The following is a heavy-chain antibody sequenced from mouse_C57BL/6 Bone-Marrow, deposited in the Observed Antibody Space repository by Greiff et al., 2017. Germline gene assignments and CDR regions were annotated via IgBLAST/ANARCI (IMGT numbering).Heavy chain of an antibody. Sequence: VKLQESGPELVKPGASVKISCKASGYAFSSSWMNWVKQRPGKGLEWIGRIYPGDGDTNYNGKFKGKATLTADNSSSTAYMQLSSLTSEDSAVYFCARGQPYYYGSSYVDYWGQGTTLTVAS. CDR1: GYAFSSSW. CDR3: ARGQPYYYGSSYVDY. D-gene: IGHD1-1*01. CDR2: IYPGDGDT. V-gene: IGHV1-82*01. J-gene: IGHJ2*01.